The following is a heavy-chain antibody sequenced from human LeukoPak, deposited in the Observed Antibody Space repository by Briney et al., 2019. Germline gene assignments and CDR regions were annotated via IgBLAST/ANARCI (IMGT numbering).Heavy chain of an antibody. J-gene: IGHJ4*02. Sequence: PGESLKISCKASGYSFTSYWIGWVRQMPGKGLEWMGIIYPGDPDTRYSPSFHGQVTISADKSISTAYLQWSSLKASDTAMYYCARRGPYAEGYFDYWGQGTLVTVSS. V-gene: IGHV5-51*01. CDR1: GYSFTSYW. CDR2: IYPGDPDT. CDR3: ARRGPYAEGYFDY.